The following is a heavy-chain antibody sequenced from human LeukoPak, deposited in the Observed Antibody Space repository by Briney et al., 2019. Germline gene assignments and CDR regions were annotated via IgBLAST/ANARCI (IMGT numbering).Heavy chain of an antibody. Sequence: GGSLRLSCAASGFTFSDYYMSWIRQAPGKGLEWVSYISSSGSTIYYADSVEGRFTISRDNAKNSLYLQMNSLRAEDTAVYYCAREVTTSAFDIWGQGTMVTVSS. CDR2: ISSSGSTI. J-gene: IGHJ3*02. D-gene: IGHD1-14*01. CDR1: GFTFSDYY. CDR3: AREVTTSAFDI. V-gene: IGHV3-11*01.